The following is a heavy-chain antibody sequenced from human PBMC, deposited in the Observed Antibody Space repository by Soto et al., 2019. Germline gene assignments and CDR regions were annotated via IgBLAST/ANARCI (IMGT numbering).Heavy chain of an antibody. Sequence: QVQLVESGGGVVQPGRSLRLSCAASGFTFSSYGMHWVRQAPGTGLEWVAVIWYDGSNKYYADSVKGRFTISRDNSKNTLYLQMNSLRAETTAVYYGTRHKLTGTGHNWFDPWGQGTLVTVSS. J-gene: IGHJ5*02. D-gene: IGHD1-7*01. CDR1: GFTFSSYG. V-gene: IGHV3-33*01. CDR2: IWYDGSNK. CDR3: TRHKLTGTGHNWFDP.